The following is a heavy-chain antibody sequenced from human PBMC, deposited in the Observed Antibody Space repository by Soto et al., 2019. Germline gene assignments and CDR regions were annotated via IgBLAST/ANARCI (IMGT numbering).Heavy chain of an antibody. CDR3: ASGRGRGGWFDP. Sequence: QVQLQESGPGLVKPSETLSLTCTVSGGSISSYYWSWIRQPPGKGLEWIGYIYYSGSTNYNPSLKSRVTISVDTSKNQFSLKLSSVTAADTAVYYCASGRGRGGWFDPWGQGTLVTVSS. CDR2: IYYSGST. CDR1: GGSISSYY. D-gene: IGHD3-10*01. J-gene: IGHJ5*02. V-gene: IGHV4-59*01.